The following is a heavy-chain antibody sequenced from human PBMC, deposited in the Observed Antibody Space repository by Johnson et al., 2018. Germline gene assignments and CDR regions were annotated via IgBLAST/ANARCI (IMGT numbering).Heavy chain of an antibody. CDR3: ARWTSSADFQY. Sequence: QVQLVQSGAEVKKPGASVKVSCKASGYTFTSSDINWVRQATGQGLEWLGWMNPNNGDTDYAQKFQGRVTMTRNTSISTAYMELSGLRSEDTAVYYCARWTSSADFQYWGQGTLVTVAS. V-gene: IGHV1-8*01. J-gene: IGHJ1*01. CDR1: GYTFTSSD. D-gene: IGHD6-6*01. CDR2: MNPNNGDT.